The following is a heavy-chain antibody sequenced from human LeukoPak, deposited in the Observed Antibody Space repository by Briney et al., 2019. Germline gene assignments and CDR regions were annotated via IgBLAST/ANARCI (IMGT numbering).Heavy chain of an antibody. Sequence: ASVKVSCKVSGYTLTELSMHWVRQAPGKGLEWMGGFDPEDGKTIYAQKFQGRVTMTEDTSTDTAYMELSSLRSEDTAVYYCATKRGGSSRDGNWFDPWGQGTLVTVSS. CDR2: FDPEDGKT. V-gene: IGHV1-24*01. D-gene: IGHD6-13*01. CDR1: GYTLTELS. J-gene: IGHJ5*02. CDR3: ATKRGGSSRDGNWFDP.